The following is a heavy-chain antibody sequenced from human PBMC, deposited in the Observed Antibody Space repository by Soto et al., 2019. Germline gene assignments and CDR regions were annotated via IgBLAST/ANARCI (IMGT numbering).Heavy chain of an antibody. V-gene: IGHV3-11*01. D-gene: IGHD2-2*01. CDR1: GFTFSDYY. J-gene: IGHJ4*02. Sequence: PGGSLRLSCAASGFTFSDYYMSWIRQAPGKGLEWVSDISSSSSTTYYADSVKGRFTISRDNAKNSLYLQMNSLRAEDTAVYYCARDPRNHCSNTNCSRLIDYWGQGTLVTVSS. CDR2: ISSSSSTT. CDR3: ARDPRNHCSNTNCSRLIDY.